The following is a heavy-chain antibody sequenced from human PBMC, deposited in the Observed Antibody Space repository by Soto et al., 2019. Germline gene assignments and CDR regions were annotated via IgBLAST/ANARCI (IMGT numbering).Heavy chain of an antibody. CDR3: VKGRGFGGWYAYYFDY. CDR1: GFSFSSYG. Sequence: GGSLRLSCAASGFSFSSYGMSWVRRAPGKGLEWVSGSGSGGSIHYADSVKGRFTIFRDNSKNTLYVQMNNLRAEDTGEYYCVKGRGFGGWYAYYFDYWGQGXLVTVSS. D-gene: IGHD6-19*01. V-gene: IGHV3-23*01. CDR2: SGSGGSI. J-gene: IGHJ4*02.